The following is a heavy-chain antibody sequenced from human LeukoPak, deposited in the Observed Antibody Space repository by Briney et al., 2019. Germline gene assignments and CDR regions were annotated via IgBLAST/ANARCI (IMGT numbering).Heavy chain of an antibody. CDR1: GVNFSDYY. CDR2: ISSAGTTI. V-gene: IGHV3-11*01. Sequence: PGGSLRLFCAASGVNFSDYYMSWFRQAPGKGLDGISYISSAGTTIHYADSVKGRFTIPRDNAKSSLFLQMNSLSAEDTAVYYCAGAGGANYYYYGMDVWGQGTTVTVSS. D-gene: IGHD3-10*01. CDR3: AGAGGANYYYYGMDV. J-gene: IGHJ6*02.